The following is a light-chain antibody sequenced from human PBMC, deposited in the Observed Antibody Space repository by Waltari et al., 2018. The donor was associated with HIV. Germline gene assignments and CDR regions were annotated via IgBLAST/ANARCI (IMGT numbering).Light chain of an antibody. J-gene: IGKJ4*01. V-gene: IGKV3-15*01. CDR2: GES. CDR3: QQYTNWPLT. CDR1: QSLSSN. Sequence: EIVMTQSPATLSVSPGERATLSCRASQSLSSNLAWYQQKPGQAPRLLIYGESTRATGIPARFSGSGSGTEFTLTISSRQSEDFAVYYCQQYTNWPLTFGGGTKVEIK.